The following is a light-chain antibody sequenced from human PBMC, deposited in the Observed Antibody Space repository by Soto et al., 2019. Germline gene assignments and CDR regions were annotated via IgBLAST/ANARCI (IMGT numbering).Light chain of an antibody. V-gene: IGKV1-39*01. CDR2: AGS. CDR3: QQSYSAPYT. Sequence: DIQMTPSPSSLSASVGDRVTITCRASQSITYFLNWYQQKPGKAPNLLIYAGSSLQSGVPSRFSGSGSGTDFTLTISSLQLEDFASYYCQQSYSAPYTFGQGTKLEIK. J-gene: IGKJ2*01. CDR1: QSITYF.